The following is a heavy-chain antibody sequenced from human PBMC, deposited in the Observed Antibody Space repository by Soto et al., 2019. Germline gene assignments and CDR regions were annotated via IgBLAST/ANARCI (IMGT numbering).Heavy chain of an antibody. CDR1: GFTFSSYA. CDR2: NSASGVST. J-gene: IGHJ4*02. CDR3: AKDRKSGSGWYWDY. Sequence: GGSLRLSCAASGFTFSSYAMSWVRQAPGKGLEWVSGNSASGVSTYYADSVKGRFTISRDNSNNTLYLQMNSLRAEDTAVYYCAKDRKSGSGWYWDYWGQGTLVTVSS. D-gene: IGHD6-19*01. V-gene: IGHV3-23*01.